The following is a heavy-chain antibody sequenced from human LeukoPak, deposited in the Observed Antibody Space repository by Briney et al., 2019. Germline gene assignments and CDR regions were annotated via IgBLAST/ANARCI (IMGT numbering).Heavy chain of an antibody. CDR2: IFYSGST. D-gene: IGHD5-12*01. V-gene: IGHV4-30-4*01. Sequence: PSETLSLTCTVSGGSFSSSDYYWSWIRQPPGKGLEWIGYIFYSGSTYYNTSLKSRVSISFDTSKNQFSLKLSSVTTADTAVYYCARGVSGYSKVDYWGQGTLVTVSS. CDR1: GGSFSSSDYY. CDR3: ARGVSGYSKVDY. J-gene: IGHJ4*02.